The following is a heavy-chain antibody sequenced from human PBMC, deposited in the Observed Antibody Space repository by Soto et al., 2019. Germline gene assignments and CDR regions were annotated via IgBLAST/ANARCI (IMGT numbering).Heavy chain of an antibody. J-gene: IGHJ4*02. V-gene: IGHV4-31*03. CDR1: GGSISTGGYY. CDR2: IYYSGST. Sequence: QVQLQESGPGLVKPSQTLSLTCTVSGGSISTGGYYWTWIRQHPGKGLEWIGYIYYSGSTYYNASLKIRVTISVDTSKNQFSLKLSSVTAADAAVYYCARGLSVTLFDNWGQGTLVTVSS. CDR3: ARGLSVTLFDN. D-gene: IGHD4-17*01.